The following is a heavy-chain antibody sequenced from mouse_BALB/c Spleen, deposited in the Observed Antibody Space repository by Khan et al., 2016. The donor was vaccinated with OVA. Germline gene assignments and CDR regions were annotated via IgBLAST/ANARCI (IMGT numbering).Heavy chain of an antibody. CDR3: ARRTTGYALDY. CDR2: INPRSGYS. V-gene: IGHV1-4*01. D-gene: IGHD2-14*01. Sequence: VQLQQSGAELARPGASVKMSCKASGYTFTSHTIHWVKQSPGQDLEWIGYINPRSGYSNYNQKFNDKATLTADKSSSTAYMQLSSLTYEDSAVYYCARRTTGYALDYWGQGTSVTVSS. J-gene: IGHJ4*01. CDR1: GYTFTSHT.